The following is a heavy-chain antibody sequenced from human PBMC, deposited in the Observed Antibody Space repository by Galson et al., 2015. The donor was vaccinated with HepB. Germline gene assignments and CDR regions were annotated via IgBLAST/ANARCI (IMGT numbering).Heavy chain of an antibody. CDR3: ARDRPRDY. V-gene: IGHV3-30-3*01. J-gene: IGHJ4*02. CDR1: GFTFSSYA. CDR2: ISYDGSNK. Sequence: SLRLSCAASGFTFSSYAMHWVRQAPGKGLEWVAVISYDGSNKYYADSVKGRFTISRDNSKNTLYLQMNSRRAEDTAVYYCARDRPRDYWGPGTLVTVSS.